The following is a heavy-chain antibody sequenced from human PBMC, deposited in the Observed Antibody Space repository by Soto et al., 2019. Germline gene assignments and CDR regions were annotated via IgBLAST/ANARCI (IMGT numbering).Heavy chain of an antibody. CDR1: GFSLSTSRMC. J-gene: IGHJ6*02. D-gene: IGHD7-27*01. CDR2: IDWDDDK. V-gene: IGHV2-70*01. CDR3: ARTLGRSADGSSGFYYYYGMDV. Sequence: GPTMVNHTQTLTLTCTFSGFSLSTSRMCVSWIRQPPGKALEWLALIDWDDDKYYSTSLKTRLTISKDTSKNQVVLTMTNMDPVDTATYYCARTLGRSADGSSGFYYYYGMDVWGQGTTVTVSS.